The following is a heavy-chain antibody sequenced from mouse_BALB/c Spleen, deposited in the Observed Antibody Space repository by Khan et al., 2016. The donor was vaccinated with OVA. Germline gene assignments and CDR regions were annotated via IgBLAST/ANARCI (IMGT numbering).Heavy chain of an antibody. CDR2: ISTGGRNI. D-gene: IGHD1-1*01. J-gene: IGHJ2*01. V-gene: IGHV5-9-1*01. CDR1: GLTFSSSA. Sequence: EVELVESGGGLVKPGGSLKLSCAASGLTFSSSAMSWVRQTPEKRLEWVATISTGGRNIYYADSVKGRFTISRDNAKNTLSLQMSSLRSEDTAMYYCARSITPVVAFYYWGQGTTLTVSS. CDR3: ARSITPVVAFYY.